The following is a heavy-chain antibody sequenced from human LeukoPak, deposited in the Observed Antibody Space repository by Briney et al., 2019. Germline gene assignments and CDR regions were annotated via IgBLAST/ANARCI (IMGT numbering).Heavy chain of an antibody. J-gene: IGHJ4*02. CDR1: GYTFTAYY. CDR3: ARDKGTLGGDS. CDR2: INPNGGGT. V-gene: IGHV1-2*02. D-gene: IGHD3-16*01. Sequence: ASVKVSCKASGYTFTAYYIHWVRQAPGQGLEWMGLINPNGGGTNYAQKFQGRVTMTRDASISTAYMELSKLTSDDTAVYYCARDKGTLGGDSWGPGTLVTVSS.